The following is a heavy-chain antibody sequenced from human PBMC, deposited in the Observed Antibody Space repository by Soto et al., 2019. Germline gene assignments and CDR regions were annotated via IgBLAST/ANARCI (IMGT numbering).Heavy chain of an antibody. V-gene: IGHV1-69*13. CDR2: IIPIFGTA. CDR3: ARGVPAARDYYYYGMAV. Sequence: EASVKVSCKASGGTFSSYAISWVRQAPGQGLEWMGGIIPIFGTANYAQKFQGRVTITADESTSTAYMELSSLRSEDTAVYYCARGVPAARDYYYYGMAVWGQGTTVTVSS. CDR1: GGTFSSYA. J-gene: IGHJ6*02. D-gene: IGHD2-2*01.